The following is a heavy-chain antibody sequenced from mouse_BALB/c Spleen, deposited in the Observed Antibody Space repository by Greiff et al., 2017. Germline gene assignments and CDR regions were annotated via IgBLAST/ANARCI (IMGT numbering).Heavy chain of an antibody. Sequence: EVNVVESGGGLVKPGGSLKLSCAASGFAFSSYDMSWVRQTPEKRLEWVAYISSGGGSTYYPDTVKGRFTISRDNAKNTLYLQMSSLKSEDTAMYYCARHQYGNYEDAMDYWGQGTSVTVSS. J-gene: IGHJ4*01. CDR2: ISSGGGST. CDR3: ARHQYGNYEDAMDY. D-gene: IGHD2-10*02. V-gene: IGHV5-12-1*01. CDR1: GFAFSSYD.